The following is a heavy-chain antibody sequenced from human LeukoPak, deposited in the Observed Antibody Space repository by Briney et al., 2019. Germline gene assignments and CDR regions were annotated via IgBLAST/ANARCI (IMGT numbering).Heavy chain of an antibody. D-gene: IGHD6-13*01. Sequence: PSETLSLTCAVYGGSFSGYYWSWIRQPPGKGLEWIGEINHSGSTNYNPSLKSRVTISVDTSKNQFSLKLSSVTAADTAVYYCSREAGIATAIVWLDPWGQGTLVTVSS. CDR1: GGSFSGYY. CDR3: SREAGIATAIVWLDP. V-gene: IGHV4-34*01. CDR2: INHSGST. J-gene: IGHJ5*02.